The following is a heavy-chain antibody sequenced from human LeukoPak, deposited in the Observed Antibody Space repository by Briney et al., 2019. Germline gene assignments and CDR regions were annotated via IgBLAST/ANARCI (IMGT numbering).Heavy chain of an antibody. J-gene: IGHJ5*02. CDR1: GGSISNYY. CDR3: ARDRGYSGYCGGYNWFDP. CDR2: IYYSGRT. V-gene: IGHV4-59*01. Sequence: SETLSLTCTVYGGSISNYYWSWIRQPPGKGLEWIGYIYYSGRTNYNPSLKSRVTMSVDTSKNQFSLKLSSVTAADTAVYYCARDRGYSGYCGGYNWFDPWGKGTLVTVSS. D-gene: IGHD5-12*01.